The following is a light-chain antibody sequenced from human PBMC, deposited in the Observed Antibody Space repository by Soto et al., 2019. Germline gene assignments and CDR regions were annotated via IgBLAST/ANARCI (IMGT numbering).Light chain of an antibody. CDR2: GNS. CDR1: SSNIGAGYD. Sequence: QYVLTKPPSVSGAPGQRVTISCTGSSSNIGAGYDVHWYQQLPGTAPKLLIYGNSNRPSGVPDRFSGSKSGTSASLAITGLQAEDEADYYCQSYDSSLSGSVFGGGNKLTVL. V-gene: IGLV1-40*01. J-gene: IGLJ3*02. CDR3: QSYDSSLSGSV.